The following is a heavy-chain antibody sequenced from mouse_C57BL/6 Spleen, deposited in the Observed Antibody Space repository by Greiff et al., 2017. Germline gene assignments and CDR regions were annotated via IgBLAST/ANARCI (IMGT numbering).Heavy chain of an antibody. CDR3: ARETDYDYDGYFDV. V-gene: IGHV5-4*01. D-gene: IGHD2-4*01. CDR2: ISDGGSYT. J-gene: IGHJ1*03. CDR1: GFTFSSYA. Sequence: EVQVVESGGGLVKPGGSLKLSCAASGFTFSSYAMSWVRQTPEKRLEWVATISDGGSYTYYPDNVKGRITISRDNAKNNLYLQKSHLTSEDTAMYYCARETDYDYDGYFDVWGTGTTVTVSS.